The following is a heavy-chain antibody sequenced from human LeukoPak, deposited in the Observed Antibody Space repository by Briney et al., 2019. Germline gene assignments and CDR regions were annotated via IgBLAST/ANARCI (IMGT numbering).Heavy chain of an antibody. D-gene: IGHD5-12*01. CDR3: ARHDATITYVDY. CDR2: FYPVDSHT. V-gene: IGHV5-51*01. Sequence: GEPLQSSSQGSGYSFTSYWIGWARPVPGKGMEWMGIFYPVDSHTRYSPSFQGQVTISAYNSITTAYLQWSSLKASDTAMYYCARHDATITYVDYWGQGTLVTVSS. J-gene: IGHJ4*02. CDR1: GYSFTSYW.